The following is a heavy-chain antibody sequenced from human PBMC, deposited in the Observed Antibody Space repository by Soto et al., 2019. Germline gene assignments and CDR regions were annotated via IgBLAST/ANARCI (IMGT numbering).Heavy chain of an antibody. D-gene: IGHD3-3*01. CDR1: GFTFSSYS. V-gene: IGHV3-21*01. CDR3: ARTRTYYDFWSGYWYFDY. CDR2: ISSSSSYI. J-gene: IGHJ4*02. Sequence: GGSLRLSCAASGFTFSSYSMNWVRQAPGKGLEWVSSISSSSSYIYYADSVKGRFTISRDNAKNSLYLQMNSLRAEDTAVYYCARTRTYYDFWSGYWYFDYWGQGTLVTVSS.